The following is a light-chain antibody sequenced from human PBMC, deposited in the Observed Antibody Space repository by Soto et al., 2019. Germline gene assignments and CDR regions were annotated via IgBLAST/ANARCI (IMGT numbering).Light chain of an antibody. CDR1: TLPKQY. Sequence: SYELTQPPSVSVSPGQTARITCSGATLPKQYAYWYQQKPGQAPVLVIYKDSERPSGIPERFSGSSSGTTVTLTISGVQAEDEDDYYCQSADSSGTSRVFGGGTKLTVL. CDR3: QSADSSGTSRV. CDR2: KDS. J-gene: IGLJ3*02. V-gene: IGLV3-25*03.